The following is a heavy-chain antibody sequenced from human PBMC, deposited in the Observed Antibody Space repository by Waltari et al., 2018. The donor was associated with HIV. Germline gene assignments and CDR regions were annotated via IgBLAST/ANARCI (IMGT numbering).Heavy chain of an antibody. V-gene: IGHV4-4*02. J-gene: IGHJ3*02. Sequence: QVQLQESGPGLVKPSGTLSLTCDVSGGSVSSDNWWSWVRHPPGEGLEWIGEISQSGITNYSPSLKSRVTISIDKSRNQFSLKLNSVTAADTAVYYCAREATSVTTSGGFDIWGQGTVVTVSS. CDR1: GGSVSSDNW. CDR2: ISQSGIT. CDR3: AREATSVTTSGGFDI. D-gene: IGHD4-17*01.